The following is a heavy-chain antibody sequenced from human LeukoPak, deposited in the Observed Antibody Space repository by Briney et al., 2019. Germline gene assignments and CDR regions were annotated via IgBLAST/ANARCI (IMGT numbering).Heavy chain of an antibody. D-gene: IGHD6-19*01. J-gene: IGHJ4*02. V-gene: IGHV3-23*01. CDR1: GFTFSSFA. CDR3: AIAKGPVDIVVAAMGVFGY. Sequence: GGSLRLSCAASGFTFSSFAMSWVRQAPGKGLEWVSGISDSGASTYYPDSVKGRFIISRDNSKNMLYLQMNSLRADDTAVYYCAIAKGPVDIVVAAMGVFGYWGQGTLVTVSS. CDR2: ISDSGAST.